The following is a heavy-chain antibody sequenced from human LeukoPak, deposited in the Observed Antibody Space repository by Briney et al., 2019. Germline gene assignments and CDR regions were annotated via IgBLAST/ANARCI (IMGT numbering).Heavy chain of an antibody. V-gene: IGHV1-69*01. CDR1: GGTFSSYA. Sequence: ASVKVSCKASGGTFSSYAISWVRQAPGQGLEWMGGIIPIFGTANYAQKFQGRVTITADESTNTAYMELSSLRSEDTAVYYCARVGGVVGADDSWGQGTLVTVSS. D-gene: IGHD1-26*01. CDR2: IIPIFGTA. J-gene: IGHJ5*02. CDR3: ARVGGVVGADDS.